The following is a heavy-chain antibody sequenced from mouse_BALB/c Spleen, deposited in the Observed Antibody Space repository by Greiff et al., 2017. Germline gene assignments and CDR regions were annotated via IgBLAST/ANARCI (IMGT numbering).Heavy chain of an antibody. D-gene: IGHD1-1*01. CDR1: GFSLTSYG. CDR3: ASITFDAMDY. J-gene: IGHJ4*01. V-gene: IGHV2-4-1*01. CDR2: IWSGGST. Sequence: QVLLMQSGPGLVQPSQSLSITCTVSGFSLTSYGVHWVRQSPGKGLEWLGVIWSGGSTDYNAAFISRLSISKDNSKSQVFFKMNSLQADDTAIYYCASITFDAMDYWGQGTSVTVSS.